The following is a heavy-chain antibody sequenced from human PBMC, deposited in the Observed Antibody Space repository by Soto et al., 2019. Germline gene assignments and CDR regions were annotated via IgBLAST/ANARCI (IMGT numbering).Heavy chain of an antibody. V-gene: IGHV6-1*01. CDR3: ARVSSHYDILTGYGMDV. CDR2: TYYRSKWYN. CDR1: GDSVSSNSAA. Sequence: SQTLSLTCAISGDSVSSNSAAWNWIRQSPSRGLEWLGRTYYRSKWYNDYAVSVKSRITINPDTSKNQFSLQLNSVTPEDTAVYYCARVSSHYDILTGYGMDVWGQGTTVTVPS. J-gene: IGHJ6*02. D-gene: IGHD3-9*01.